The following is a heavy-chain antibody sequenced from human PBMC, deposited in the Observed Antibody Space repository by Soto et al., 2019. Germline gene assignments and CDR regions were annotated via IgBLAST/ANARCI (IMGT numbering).Heavy chain of an antibody. D-gene: IGHD3-10*01. CDR3: ASQDCGSGSVYFDY. CDR1: GGTFSSYT. CDR2: IIPILGIA. V-gene: IGHV1-69*02. Sequence: QVQLVQSGAEVKKPGSSVKVSCKASGGTFSSYTISWVRQAPGQGLEWMGRIIPILGIANYAQKFQGRVTRTADKSTSTACMELRSLRSEDTAVYYCASQDCGSGSVYFDYWGQGTLVTVSS. J-gene: IGHJ4*02.